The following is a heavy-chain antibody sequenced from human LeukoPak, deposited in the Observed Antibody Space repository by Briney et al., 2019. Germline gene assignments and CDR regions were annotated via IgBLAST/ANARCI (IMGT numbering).Heavy chain of an antibody. D-gene: IGHD6-13*01. J-gene: IGHJ1*01. CDR3: ATSGPSPTAGTRYFQH. CDR2: FDPEDGET. V-gene: IGHV1-24*01. Sequence: ASVEVSCKVSGYTLTELSMHWVRQAPGKGLEWMGGFDPEDGETIYAQKFQGRVTMTEDTSTDTAYMELGSLRSEDTAVYYCATSGPSPTAGTRYFQHWGQGTLVTVSS. CDR1: GYTLTELS.